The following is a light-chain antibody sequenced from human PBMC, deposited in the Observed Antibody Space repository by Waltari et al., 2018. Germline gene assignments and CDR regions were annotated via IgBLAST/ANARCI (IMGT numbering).Light chain of an antibody. J-gene: IGKJ5*01. CDR2: SAS. CDR3: QQYYGAPIT. Sequence: DIVMTQSPDSLAVSLGERAPINCKSSQGLLSSADNHNYLAWFQHKPGQPPKVLIYSASARKSGVPERFTGSGSKTDFTLTISSLQAEDVAVYYCQQYYGAPITFGQGTRLEIK. V-gene: IGKV4-1*01. CDR1: QGLLSSADNHNY.